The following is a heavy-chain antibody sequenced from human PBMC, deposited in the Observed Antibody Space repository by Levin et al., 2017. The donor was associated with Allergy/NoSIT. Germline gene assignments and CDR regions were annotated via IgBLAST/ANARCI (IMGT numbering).Heavy chain of an antibody. CDR2: ISGSGGST. Sequence: PGGSLRLSCAASGFTFSSYAMSWVRQAPGKGLEWVSAISGSGGSTYYADSVKGRFTISRDNSKNTLYLQMNSLRAEDTAVYYCAKPNDFWSGYYSRGWGGYYFDYWGQGTLVTVSS. CDR1: GFTFSSYA. J-gene: IGHJ4*02. CDR3: AKPNDFWSGYYSRGWGGYYFDY. D-gene: IGHD3-3*01. V-gene: IGHV3-23*01.